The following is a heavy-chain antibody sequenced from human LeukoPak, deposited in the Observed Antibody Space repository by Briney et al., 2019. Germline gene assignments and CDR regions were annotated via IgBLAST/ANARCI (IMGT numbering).Heavy chain of an antibody. J-gene: IGHJ4*02. V-gene: IGHV3-33*08. CDR1: GFTFSTYT. CDR2: IWYDGSNK. Sequence: GGSLRLSCAASGFTFSTYTIHWVRQAPGKGLEWVAVIWYDGSNKYYADSVKGRFTISRDNSKNTLYLQMNSLRAEDAAVYYCARDLGSSWYGGADYWGQGTLVTVSS. D-gene: IGHD6-13*01. CDR3: ARDLGSSWYGGADY.